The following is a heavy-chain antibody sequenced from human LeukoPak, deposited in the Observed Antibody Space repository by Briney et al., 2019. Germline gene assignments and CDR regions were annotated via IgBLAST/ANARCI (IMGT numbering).Heavy chain of an antibody. V-gene: IGHV1-18*01. Sequence: GASVKVSCKASGYTFTSYGISWVRQAPGQGLEWMGWISAYNGATNYTQKFHDRLSMTTDTSTSTAYMELKSLRSDDTAVYYCVKFNYYDTDGYPYWGPGTMVTVSS. D-gene: IGHD3-22*01. CDR3: VKFNYYDTDGYPY. CDR1: GYTFTSYG. CDR2: ISAYNGAT. J-gene: IGHJ4*02.